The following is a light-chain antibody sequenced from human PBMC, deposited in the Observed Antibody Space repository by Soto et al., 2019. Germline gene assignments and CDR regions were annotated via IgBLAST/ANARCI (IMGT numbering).Light chain of an antibody. CDR2: DPS. CDR1: QSISSW. Sequence: DIHMTQSPSTLSASVGDRVTITCRASQSISSWLAWYQQKPVKAPKLLIYDPSSLESRVPSRSSGRGSGTDFTLTISSLQPDDFANYYCQQYNSYSWTFGQGTKVEIK. V-gene: IGKV1-5*01. J-gene: IGKJ1*01. CDR3: QQYNSYSWT.